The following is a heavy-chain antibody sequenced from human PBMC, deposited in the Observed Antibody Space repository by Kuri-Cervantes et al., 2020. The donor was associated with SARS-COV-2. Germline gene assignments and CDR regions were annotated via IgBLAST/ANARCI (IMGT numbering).Heavy chain of an antibody. CDR3: ARELTYYDFWSGYSPAYYLDY. CDR1: GGSISGYY. CDR2: IYTSGST. V-gene: IGHV4-4*07. J-gene: IGHJ4*02. Sequence: SETLSLTCTVSGGSISGYYWSGIRQPAGKGLEWIGRIYTSGSTNYNRSLKSRVTMSVDTSKNQFSLKLSSVTAADTAVYYCARELTYYDFWSGYSPAYYLDYWGQGTLVTVSS. D-gene: IGHD3-3*01.